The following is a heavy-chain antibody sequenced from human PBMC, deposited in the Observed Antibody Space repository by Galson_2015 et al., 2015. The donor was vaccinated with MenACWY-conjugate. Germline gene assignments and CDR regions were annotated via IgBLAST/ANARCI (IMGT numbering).Heavy chain of an antibody. Sequence: SLRLSCAASGFTFSSYSMNWVRQAPGKGLEWVSSISSSSSYIYYADSVKGRFTISRDNAKNSLYLQMNSLRAEDTAVYYCALDFWSGYSDYWGQGTLVTVSS. V-gene: IGHV3-21*01. CDR1: GFTFSSYS. D-gene: IGHD3-3*01. J-gene: IGHJ4*02. CDR2: ISSSSSYI. CDR3: ALDFWSGYSDY.